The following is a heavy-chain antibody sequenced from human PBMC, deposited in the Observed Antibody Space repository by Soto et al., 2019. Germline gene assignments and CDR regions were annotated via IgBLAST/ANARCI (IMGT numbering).Heavy chain of an antibody. D-gene: IGHD6-19*01. V-gene: IGHV1-69*13. CDR1: GGTFSSYA. J-gene: IGHJ4*02. Sequence: RASVKVSCKASGGTFSSYAISWVRQAPGQGLEWMGGIIPIFGTANYAQKFQGRVTITADESTSTAYMELSSLRSEDTAVYYCARGRPLIAVAGTRFDYWGQGTLVTVSS. CDR2: IIPIFGTA. CDR3: ARGRPLIAVAGTRFDY.